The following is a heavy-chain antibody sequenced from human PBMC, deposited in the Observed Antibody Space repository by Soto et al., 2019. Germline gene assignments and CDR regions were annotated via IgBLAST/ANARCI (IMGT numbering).Heavy chain of an antibody. Sequence: ASVKVSCKASGYTFTSYAMHWVRQAPGQRLEWMGWINAGNGNTKYSQKFQGRVTITRDTSASTAYMELRSLRSDDTAVYYCARALSGSGYDAYYYYGMDVWGQGTTVTVSS. CDR1: GYTFTSYA. J-gene: IGHJ6*02. CDR2: INAGNGNT. D-gene: IGHD5-12*01. CDR3: ARALSGSGYDAYYYYGMDV. V-gene: IGHV1-3*01.